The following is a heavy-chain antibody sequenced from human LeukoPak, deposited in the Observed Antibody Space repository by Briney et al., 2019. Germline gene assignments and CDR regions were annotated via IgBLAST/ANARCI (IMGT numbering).Heavy chain of an antibody. D-gene: IGHD2-15*01. CDR2: MSNSGSYI. CDR3: ARDRDNGMDV. V-gene: IGHV3-21*01. Sequence: GGSLRLSRAASGFTFSSYSMNWFRQAPGKGLEWVSSMSNSGSYIYYAESVQGRFTISRDNAKNSLFLQMNSLRDEDTAVYYCARDRDNGMDVWGKGTTVTVSS. J-gene: IGHJ6*04. CDR1: GFTFSSYS.